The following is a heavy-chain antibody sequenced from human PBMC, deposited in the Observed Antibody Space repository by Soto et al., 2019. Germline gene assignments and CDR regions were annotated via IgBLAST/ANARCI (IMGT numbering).Heavy chain of an antibody. D-gene: IGHD1-26*01. CDR1: GGSIRSNNG. V-gene: IGHV4-4*02. CDR2: IFHSGST. CDR3: ARVYSGSYSDY. Sequence: SETLSLTCAVSGGSIRSNNGWSWVRQPPGKGLEWIGEIFHSGSTNYNLSLKTRVTISVDKSKNQFSLKLSSVTAADTAVYYCARVYSGSYSDYWGQGTLVTVSS. J-gene: IGHJ4*02.